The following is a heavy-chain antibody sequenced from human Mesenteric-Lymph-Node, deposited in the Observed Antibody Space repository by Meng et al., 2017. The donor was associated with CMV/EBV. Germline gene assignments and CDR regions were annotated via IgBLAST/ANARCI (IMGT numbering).Heavy chain of an antibody. V-gene: IGHV3-53*01. CDR2: IYSGGST. CDR1: GFTVSSNY. D-gene: IGHD3-3*01. CDR3: ARDLDFLSDIYY. J-gene: IGHJ4*02. Sequence: GESLKISCAASGFTVSSNYMSWVRQAPGKGLEWVSVIYSGGSTYYADSVKGRFAISRDSSKNTLYLQMNSLRAEDTAVYYCARDLDFLSDIYYWGQGTLVTVSS.